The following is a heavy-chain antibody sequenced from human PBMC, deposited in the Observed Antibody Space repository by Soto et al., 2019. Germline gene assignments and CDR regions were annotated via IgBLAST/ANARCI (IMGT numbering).Heavy chain of an antibody. CDR3: ARGGMVIIPTATAFDY. CDR1: GGSISTYY. D-gene: IGHD2-2*01. CDR2: IYASGST. Sequence: SETLSLTCSVSGGSISTYYWSWIRQPAGKGLEWIGRIYASGSTNYNPSLKSRVTMSVATSKNQFSLKLSSVTAADTAVYYCARGGMVIIPTATAFDYWGQGTLVTVSS. V-gene: IGHV4-4*07. J-gene: IGHJ4*02.